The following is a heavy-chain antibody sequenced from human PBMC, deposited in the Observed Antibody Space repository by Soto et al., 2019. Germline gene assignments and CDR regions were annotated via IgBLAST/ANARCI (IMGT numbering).Heavy chain of an antibody. J-gene: IGHJ4*02. CDR3: AKDNAGLLYYFDY. Sequence: GGSLRLSCAASGFTFSSYGMHWVRQAPGKGLEWVAVISYDGSNKYYADSVKGRFTISRDNSKNTLYLQMNSLRAEDTAVYYCAKDNAGLLYYFDYWGQGTLVTVSS. V-gene: IGHV3-30*18. CDR1: GFTFSSYG. CDR2: ISYDGSNK. D-gene: IGHD2-15*01.